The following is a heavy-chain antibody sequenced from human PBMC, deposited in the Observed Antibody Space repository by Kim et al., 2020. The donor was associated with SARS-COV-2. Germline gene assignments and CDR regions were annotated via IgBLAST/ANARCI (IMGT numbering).Heavy chain of an antibody. CDR3: ARDKLRSFRSAIQH. D-gene: IGHD3-16*02. Sequence: NPSTKSRVSISIDTSNNQFSLKLTSVTAADTAIYYCARDKLRSFRSAIQHWGQGTLVTVSA. V-gene: IGHV4-34*01. J-gene: IGHJ1*01.